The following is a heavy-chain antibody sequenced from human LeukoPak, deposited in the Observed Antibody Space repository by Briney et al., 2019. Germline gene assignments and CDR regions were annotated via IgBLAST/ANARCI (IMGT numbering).Heavy chain of an antibody. Sequence: PGGSLRLSCAASGFTFSSYGMYWVRQAPGKGLDCVAFITYDGGDKYYADSVKGRFTISRGNSRDTLYLQMNSLRGEDTAIYYCARNRGYTYDYDSFDPWGQGTLVTVSS. D-gene: IGHD5-18*01. J-gene: IGHJ5*02. CDR2: ITYDGGDK. CDR1: GFTFSSYG. V-gene: IGHV3-30*19. CDR3: ARNRGYTYDYDSFDP.